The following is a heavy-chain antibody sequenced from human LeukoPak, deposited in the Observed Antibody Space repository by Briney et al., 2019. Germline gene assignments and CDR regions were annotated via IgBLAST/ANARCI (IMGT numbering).Heavy chain of an antibody. Sequence: ASVKVSCKVSGSTLTELSMHWVRQAPGKGLEWMGGFDPEDGETIYAQKFQGRVTMTEDTSTDTAYMELSSLRSEDTAVYYCATKSIVGATWWIFDYWGQGTLVTVSS. CDR2: FDPEDGET. V-gene: IGHV1-24*01. CDR3: ATKSIVGATWWIFDY. D-gene: IGHD1-26*01. J-gene: IGHJ4*02. CDR1: GSTLTELS.